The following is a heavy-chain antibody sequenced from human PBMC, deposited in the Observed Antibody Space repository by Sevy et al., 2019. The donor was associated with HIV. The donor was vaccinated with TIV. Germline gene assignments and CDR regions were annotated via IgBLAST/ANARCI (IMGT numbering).Heavy chain of an antibody. V-gene: IGHV3-21*01. J-gene: IGHJ4*02. Sequence: GGSLRLSCAASGFTISRYSMNWVRQAPGKGLEWVSSISSSSSYIYYADSVKGRFTISRDNAKNSLYLQMNSLRAEDTAVYYGARGAPAAGIVDYWGQGTLVTVSS. CDR1: GFTISRYS. CDR3: ARGAPAAGIVDY. D-gene: IGHD6-13*01. CDR2: ISSSSSYI.